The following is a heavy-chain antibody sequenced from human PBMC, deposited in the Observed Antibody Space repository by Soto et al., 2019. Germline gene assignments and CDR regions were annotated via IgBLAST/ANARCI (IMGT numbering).Heavy chain of an antibody. CDR1: GFTFSNNG. Sequence: QVQLVESGGGVVQPGASLRLCCVASGFTFSNNGIHWVRQAPGKGLEWVAVISSEGSKKYYADSVKGRFTISRDNSKNTLYLQMNSLRAEDTAVYYCAIDLYGGSAGFDFWGQGTVVTVSS. CDR2: ISSEGSKK. D-gene: IGHD1-26*01. J-gene: IGHJ4*02. V-gene: IGHV3-30*03. CDR3: AIDLYGGSAGFDF.